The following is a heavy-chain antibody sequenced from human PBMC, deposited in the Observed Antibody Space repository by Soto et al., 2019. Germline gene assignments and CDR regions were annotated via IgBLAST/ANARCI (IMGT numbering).Heavy chain of an antibody. D-gene: IGHD3-22*01. CDR3: ARTYYYDSSGFYWYFDL. V-gene: IGHV4-30-2*01. CDR2: IYHSGST. J-gene: IGHJ2*01. CDR1: GGSISSGGYS. Sequence: QLQLQESGSGLVKPSQTLSLTCAVSGGSISSGGYSWSWIRQPPGKGLEWIGYIYHSGSTYYNPSLKSRVTISVDRSKNQFSLKLSSVTAADTAVYYCARTYYYDSSGFYWYFDLWGRGTLVTVSS.